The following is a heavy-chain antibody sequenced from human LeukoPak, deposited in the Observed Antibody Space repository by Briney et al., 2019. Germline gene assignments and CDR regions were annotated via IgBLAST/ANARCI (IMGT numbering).Heavy chain of an antibody. CDR2: INPNSGDT. Sequence: ASLKVSCKASGYTFTDYYMHWVRQAPGQGLEWMGWINPNSGDTNYAQKFQGRVTMTRDTSITTVYMEVSSLRSDDTALYYCARDGGFDYWGQGTPVTVSS. CDR3: ARDGGFDY. D-gene: IGHD3-3*01. V-gene: IGHV1-2*02. CDR1: GYTFTDYY. J-gene: IGHJ4*02.